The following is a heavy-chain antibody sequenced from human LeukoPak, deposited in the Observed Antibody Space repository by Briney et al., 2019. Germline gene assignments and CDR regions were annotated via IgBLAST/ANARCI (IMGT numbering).Heavy chain of an antibody. Sequence: SVKVSCKASGGTFSSYAISWVRQAPGQGLEWMGGIIPIFGTANYAQKFQGRVTITADESTSTAYMELSSLRSEDTAVYYCATGPIAAADTLDYWGQGTLVTVSS. J-gene: IGHJ4*02. CDR1: GGTFSSYA. CDR3: ATGPIAAADTLDY. D-gene: IGHD6-13*01. V-gene: IGHV1-69*13. CDR2: IIPIFGTA.